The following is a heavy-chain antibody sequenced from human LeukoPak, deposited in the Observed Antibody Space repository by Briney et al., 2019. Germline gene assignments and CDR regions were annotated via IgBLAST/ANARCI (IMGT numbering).Heavy chain of an antibody. D-gene: IGHD2-15*01. CDR2: IYYTGST. V-gene: IGHV4-59*01. J-gene: IGHJ3*02. Sequence: SETLSLTCTVSGGSISSYRWSWLRQPPGKGLEWIGHIYYTGSTNYNPSLKSRVTISVDTSKNQFSLKLSSVTAADTAVYYCARDLGYCSGGSCYSLRAFDIWGQGTMVTVSS. CDR3: ARDLGYCSGGSCYSLRAFDI. CDR1: GGSISSYR.